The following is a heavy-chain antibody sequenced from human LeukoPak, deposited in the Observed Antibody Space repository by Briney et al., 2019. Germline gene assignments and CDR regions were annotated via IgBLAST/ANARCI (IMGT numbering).Heavy chain of an antibody. V-gene: IGHV3-11*01. CDR3: AKDGLYDSSGYYYVSNWFDP. Sequence: GGSLRLSCAASGFTFSDYYMSWIRQAPGKGLEWVSYISSSGSTIYYADSVKGRFTISRDNSKNTLYLQMNSLRAEDTAVYYCAKDGLYDSSGYYYVSNWFDPWGQGTLVTVSS. J-gene: IGHJ5*02. CDR2: ISSSGSTI. D-gene: IGHD3-22*01. CDR1: GFTFSDYY.